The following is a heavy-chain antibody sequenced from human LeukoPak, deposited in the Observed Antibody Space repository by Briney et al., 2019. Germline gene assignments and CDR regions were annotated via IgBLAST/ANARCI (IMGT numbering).Heavy chain of an antibody. CDR1: GGSFSGYY. CDR2: INHSGST. CDR3: ARYSSSWSFGYYYYYMDV. Sequence: SETLSLTCAVYGGSFSGYYWSWIRQPPGKGLEWIGEINHSGSTNYNPSLKSRVTISVDTSKNQFSLKLSSVTAADTAVYYCARYSSSWSFGYYYYYMDVWGKGTTVTVSS. D-gene: IGHD6-13*01. J-gene: IGHJ6*03. V-gene: IGHV4-34*01.